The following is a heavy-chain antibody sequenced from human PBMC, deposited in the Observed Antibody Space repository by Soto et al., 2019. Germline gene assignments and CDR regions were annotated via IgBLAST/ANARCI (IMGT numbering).Heavy chain of an antibody. CDR3: AKDLGSSWAIDY. V-gene: IGHV3-23*01. CDR2: ISGSGGST. J-gene: IGHJ4*02. CDR1: GFTFSSYA. D-gene: IGHD6-13*01. Sequence: EVQLLESGGGLVQPGGSLRLSCAASGFTFSSYAMSWFRQAPGKGLEWVSAISGSGGSTYYADSVKGRFTISRDNSKNTLYLQMNSLRAEDTAVYYCAKDLGSSWAIDYWGQGTLVTVSS.